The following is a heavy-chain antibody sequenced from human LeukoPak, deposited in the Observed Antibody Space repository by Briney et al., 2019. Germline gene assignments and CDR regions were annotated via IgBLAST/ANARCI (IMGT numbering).Heavy chain of an antibody. J-gene: IGHJ3*02. V-gene: IGHV1-18*01. CDR1: GYTFTSYG. D-gene: IGHD4-17*01. CDR2: ISAYNGNT. Sequence: GASVKVSCKASGYTFTSYGISWVRQAPGQGLEWMGWISAYNGNTNYAQKLQGRVTMTTDTSTSTAYMELRSLRSDDTAVYYCARVCGDYKPGAFDIWGQGTMVTVSS. CDR3: ARVCGDYKPGAFDI.